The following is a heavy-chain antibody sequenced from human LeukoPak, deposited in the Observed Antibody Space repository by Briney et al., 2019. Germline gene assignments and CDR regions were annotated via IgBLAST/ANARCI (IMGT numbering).Heavy chain of an antibody. CDR1: GYTFIDDY. J-gene: IGHJ5*02. CDR2: INPKSGDS. CDR3: ATDVETGS. D-gene: IGHD2-21*02. Sequence: ASVKVSCKASGYTFIDDYIYWLRQAPGQGPEYMGWINPKSGDSRFVEKFQGRVTLTRDTSIRTTYLELKRLRCDGTAVYYCATDVETGSWGQGTLVTVSS. V-gene: IGHV1-2*02.